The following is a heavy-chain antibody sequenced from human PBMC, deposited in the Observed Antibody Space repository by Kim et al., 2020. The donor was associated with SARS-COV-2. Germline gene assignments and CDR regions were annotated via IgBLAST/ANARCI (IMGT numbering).Heavy chain of an antibody. CDR1: GFTFSNYW. Sequence: GGSLRLSCVASGFTFSNYWMNWVRQAPGKGLEWVANIKQDGSVKNYVASVKGRFTISRDNAKNSLYLQMNSLRVEDTALYFCMGGTGYYAANWGQGTLVTVSS. CDR3: MGGTGYYAAN. V-gene: IGHV3-7*01. D-gene: IGHD2-2*01. CDR2: IKQDGSVK. J-gene: IGHJ4*02.